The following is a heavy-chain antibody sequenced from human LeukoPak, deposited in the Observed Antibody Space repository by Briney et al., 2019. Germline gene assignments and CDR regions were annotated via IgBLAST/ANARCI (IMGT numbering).Heavy chain of an antibody. D-gene: IGHD1-7*01. CDR3: AKDRGYNWNYGPTWFDP. CDR1: GFTFSSYA. CDR2: ISGSGGST. J-gene: IGHJ5*02. Sequence: GGSLRLSCAASGFTFSSYAMSWVRQAPGKGLEWVSAISGSGGSTYYADSVKGRFTISRDSSKNTLYLQMNSLRAEDTAVYYCAKDRGYNWNYGPTWFDPWGQGTLVTVSS. V-gene: IGHV3-23*01.